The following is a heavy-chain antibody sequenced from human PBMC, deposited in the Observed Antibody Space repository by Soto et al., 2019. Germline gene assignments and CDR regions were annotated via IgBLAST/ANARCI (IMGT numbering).Heavy chain of an antibody. D-gene: IGHD6-19*01. CDR2: ISHSGTSK. CDR3: AKDWGSSGWFNWFNP. CDR1: GFTVATTG. J-gene: IGHJ5*02. Sequence: QVQLVESGGGEVQPGESLQVACAASGFTVATTGMHWVRQAPGKGLEWVAMISHSGTSKVYIDSVQGRFTISRDNARNNLYLQMSSLRPEDTAIYYCAKDWGSSGWFNWFNPWGQGVLVTVSS. V-gene: IGHV3-30*18.